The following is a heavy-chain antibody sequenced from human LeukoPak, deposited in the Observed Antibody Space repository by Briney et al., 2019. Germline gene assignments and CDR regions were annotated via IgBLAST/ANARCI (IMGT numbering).Heavy chain of an antibody. V-gene: IGHV3-23*01. CDR3: AKDRETTTVTLYDP. D-gene: IGHD4-17*01. CDR2: ISGSDVST. Sequence: QTGGSLRLSCAASGFTFSGYAMTWVRQAPGKGLEWVSTISGSDVSTYYADSVKGRFTISRDNSKNTLYLQMNSLRAEDTAVYYCAKDRETTTVTLYDPWGQGTLVTVSS. J-gene: IGHJ5*02. CDR1: GFTFSGYA.